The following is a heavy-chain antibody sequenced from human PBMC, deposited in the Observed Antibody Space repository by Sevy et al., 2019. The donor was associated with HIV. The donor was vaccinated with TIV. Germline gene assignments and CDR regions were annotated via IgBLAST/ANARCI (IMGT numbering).Heavy chain of an antibody. CDR2: ISGSGAST. D-gene: IGHD4-17*01. Sequence: GGSLRLSCIVSGFTFSNYAMSWVRLAPGKGLEWVSIISGSGASTYYADCVKGRFTVSRDNSKTTLYLQMNSLRADDTAVYHCAKASPGATLTTYYLDYWGQGTLVTVSS. CDR3: AKASPGATLTTYYLDY. CDR1: GFTFSNYA. J-gene: IGHJ4*02. V-gene: IGHV3-23*01.